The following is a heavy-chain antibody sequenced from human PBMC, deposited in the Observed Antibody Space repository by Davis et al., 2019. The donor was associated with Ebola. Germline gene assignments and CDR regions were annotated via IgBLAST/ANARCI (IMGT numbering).Heavy chain of an antibody. V-gene: IGHV4-30-4*08. J-gene: IGHJ3*02. CDR2: IFYTGST. CDR1: GGSISSGDYY. Sequence: PSETLSLTCTVSGGSISSGDYYWSWIRQPPGKGLEWIGYIFYTGSTYYNPSLKSRVTMSVDTSKHQFSLKLSSVTAADTAVYYCARPHYDLLTGESFDAWEIWGQGTMVTVSS. D-gene: IGHD3-9*01. CDR3: ARPHYDLLTGESFDAWEI.